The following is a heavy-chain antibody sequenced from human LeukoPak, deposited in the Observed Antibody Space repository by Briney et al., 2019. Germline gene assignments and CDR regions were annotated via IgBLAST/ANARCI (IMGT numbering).Heavy chain of an antibody. V-gene: IGHV3-64*01. CDR3: ARVDSGSACAS. Sequence: GGSLRLSCAASGFTFSSYWMHWVRQAPGKGLQFVSAISRNGGDTYYANSVKGRFTISRDISKNTLYLQMGSLRPEDMAVYYCARVDSGSACASWGQGILVTVSS. J-gene: IGHJ1*01. CDR1: GFTFSSYW. D-gene: IGHD6-19*01. CDR2: ISRNGGDT.